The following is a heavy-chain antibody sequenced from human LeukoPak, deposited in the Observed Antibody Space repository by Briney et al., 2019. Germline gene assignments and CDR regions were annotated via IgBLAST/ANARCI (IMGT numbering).Heavy chain of an antibody. Sequence: SETLSLTCTVSGGSISTYYWSWIRQPPGKGLEWIGYIYYSGSTKYNPSLESRLTTSVDTSKNQFSLKLSSVTAADTAVYFCARGHSGSYYYFDYWGQGTLVTVSS. D-gene: IGHD1-26*01. CDR2: IYYSGST. CDR3: ARGHSGSYYYFDY. J-gene: IGHJ4*02. CDR1: GGSISTYY. V-gene: IGHV4-59*01.